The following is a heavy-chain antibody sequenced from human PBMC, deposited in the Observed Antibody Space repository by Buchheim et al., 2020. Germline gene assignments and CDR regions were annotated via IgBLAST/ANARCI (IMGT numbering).Heavy chain of an antibody. V-gene: IGHV4-61*01. CDR3: ARGDRIAAAGTGDY. CDR1: GGSVSSGSYY. Sequence: QVQLQESGPGLVKPSETLSLTCTVSGGSVSSGSYYWSWIRQPPGKGLEWIGYIYYSGSTNYNPSLKSRVTISVDTSKNQFSLKLSSVTAADTAVYYCARGDRIAAAGTGDYWGQGTL. J-gene: IGHJ4*02. CDR2: IYYSGST. D-gene: IGHD6-13*01.